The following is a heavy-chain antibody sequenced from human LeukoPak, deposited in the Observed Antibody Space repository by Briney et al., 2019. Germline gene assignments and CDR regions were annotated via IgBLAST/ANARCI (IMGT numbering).Heavy chain of an antibody. CDR1: GFTFSSYW. V-gene: IGHV3-7*01. CDR3: ARDRPYGGYHHIAY. Sequence: VGSLRLSCAASGFTFSSYWMSWVRQAPGKGLEWVANIKQDGSEKYYVDSVKGRFTISRDNAKNSLYLQMNSLRAEDTAVYYCARDRPYGGYHHIAYWGQGTLVTVSS. D-gene: IGHD5-12*01. CDR2: IKQDGSEK. J-gene: IGHJ4*02.